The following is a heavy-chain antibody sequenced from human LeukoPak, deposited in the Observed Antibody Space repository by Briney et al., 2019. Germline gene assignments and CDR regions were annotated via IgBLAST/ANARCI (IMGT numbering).Heavy chain of an antibody. Sequence: ASVKVSCKASGYTFTSYYMHWVRQAPGQGLEWMGIINPSGGSTSYAQKFQGRVTMTRDMSTSTVYMELSSLRSEDTAVYYCARDIANYYDSSGYLGYWGQGTLVTVSS. D-gene: IGHD3-22*01. CDR1: GYTFTSYY. V-gene: IGHV1-46*01. J-gene: IGHJ4*02. CDR3: ARDIANYYDSSGYLGY. CDR2: INPSGGST.